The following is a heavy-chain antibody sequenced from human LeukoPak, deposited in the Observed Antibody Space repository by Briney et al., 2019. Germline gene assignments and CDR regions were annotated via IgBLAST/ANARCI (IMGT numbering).Heavy chain of an antibody. J-gene: IGHJ6*03. V-gene: IGHV3-21*01. CDR1: GFTFSSYS. CDR3: ARVVTRPGYYYYYMDV. Sequence: PGGSLRLSCAASGFTFSSYSINWVRQAPGKGLEWVSSISSTSRYIYYADSVKGRFTISRDNAKNSLYLQMNSLRAEDTAVYYCARVVTRPGYYYYYMDVWGKGTTVTISS. CDR2: ISSTSRYI. D-gene: IGHD4-23*01.